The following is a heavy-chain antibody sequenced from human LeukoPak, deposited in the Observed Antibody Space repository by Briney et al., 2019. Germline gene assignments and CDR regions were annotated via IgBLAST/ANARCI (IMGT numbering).Heavy chain of an antibody. D-gene: IGHD3-3*01. CDR1: GYIFTSNW. Sequence: GESLQISCKGSGYIFTSNWIAWGRQLPGKGLEWMGIIYPGDSDTRYSPSFQGQVTISADKSISTAYLQWSSLKASDTAMYYCARRRTALWSGHDAFDIWGQGTMVTVSS. J-gene: IGHJ3*02. CDR2: IYPGDSDT. CDR3: ARRRTALWSGHDAFDI. V-gene: IGHV5-51*01.